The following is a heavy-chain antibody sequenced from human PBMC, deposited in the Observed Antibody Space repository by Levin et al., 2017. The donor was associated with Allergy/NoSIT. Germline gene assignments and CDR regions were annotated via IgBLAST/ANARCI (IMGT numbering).Heavy chain of an antibody. CDR1: GFTFSNYA. CDR3: ARFARPAGVYDSSDSFDV. Sequence: LSLTCAASGFTFSNYAMSWVRQAPGKGLEYVSGFRDSRSTYYADSVNGRFTVSRDNSNNVFYLQVNSLRAEDTALYYYARFARPAGVYDSSDSFDVWGPGTMVTVSS. V-gene: IGHV3-23*01. D-gene: IGHD3-22*01. CDR2: FRDSRST. J-gene: IGHJ3*01.